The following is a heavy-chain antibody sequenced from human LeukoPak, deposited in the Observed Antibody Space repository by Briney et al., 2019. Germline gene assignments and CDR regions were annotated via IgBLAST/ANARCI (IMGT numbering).Heavy chain of an antibody. CDR1: GGSFSGYY. J-gene: IGHJ4*02. Sequence: SETLSLTCAVYGGSFSGYYWSWIRQPPGKGLEWIGEINHSGSINYNPSLKSRVTISVDTSKNQFSLKLSSVTAADTAVYYCASRGYCSGGSCLYYFDYWGQGTLVTVSS. V-gene: IGHV4-34*01. CDR2: INHSGSI. CDR3: ASRGYCSGGSCLYYFDY. D-gene: IGHD2-15*01.